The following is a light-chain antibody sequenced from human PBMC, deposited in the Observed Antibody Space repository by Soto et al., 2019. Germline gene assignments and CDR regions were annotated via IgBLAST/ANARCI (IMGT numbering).Light chain of an antibody. CDR3: NSYTSSSTLVV. V-gene: IGLV2-14*01. CDR1: SSDVGGYNY. Sequence: QSVLTQPPSASGSPGQSVTISCTGTSSDVGGYNYVSWYQQHPGKAPKLMIYEVSNRPSGVSNRFSGSKSGNTASLTISGLQAEDEADYYCNSYTSSSTLVVFGGGTKVTVL. J-gene: IGLJ2*01. CDR2: EVS.